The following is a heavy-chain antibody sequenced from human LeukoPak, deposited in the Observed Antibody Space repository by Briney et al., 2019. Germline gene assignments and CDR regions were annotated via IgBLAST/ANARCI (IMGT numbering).Heavy chain of an antibody. J-gene: IGHJ5*02. CDR1: GGSISSYY. CDR2: IYYSGST. Sequence: PSETLSLTCTVSGGSISSYYWSWIRQPPGKGLEWIGYIYYSGSTNYNPSLKSRVTISVDTSKNQFSLKLSSVTAADTAVYYCARHSEMQGGYYGSGSNYNWFDPWGQRALVTVSS. D-gene: IGHD3-10*01. V-gene: IGHV4-59*08. CDR3: ARHSEMQGGYYGSGSNYNWFDP.